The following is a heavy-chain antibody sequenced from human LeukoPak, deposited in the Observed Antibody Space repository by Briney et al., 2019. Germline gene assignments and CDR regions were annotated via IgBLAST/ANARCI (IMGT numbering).Heavy chain of an antibody. CDR2: ISSSSYI. CDR1: GFTFSSYS. Sequence: PGGSLRLSCAASGFTFSSYSMNWVRQAPGKGLEWVSSISSSSYIYYADSVKGRFTISRDDAKNSLYLQMNSLRAEDTAVYYCARHDYGDYSDYWGQGTLVTVSS. D-gene: IGHD4-17*01. J-gene: IGHJ4*02. V-gene: IGHV3-21*01. CDR3: ARHDYGDYSDY.